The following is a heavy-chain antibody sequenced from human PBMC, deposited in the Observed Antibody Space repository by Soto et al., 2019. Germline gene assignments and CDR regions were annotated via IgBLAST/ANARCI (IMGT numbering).Heavy chain of an antibody. Sequence: GGSLRLSCVASGFTFSNYWMHWVRQAPGEGLVWVPRIRTDGSITDYADSVKGRFTIARDNAKSTLYLQMNSLRAEDTAVYYCARGGCEGGYCLEAPRGFDIWGQGTTVTVSS. CDR2: IRTDGSIT. J-gene: IGHJ3*02. V-gene: IGHV3-74*01. CDR3: ARGGCEGGYCLEAPRGFDI. CDR1: GFTFSNYW. D-gene: IGHD2-21*02.